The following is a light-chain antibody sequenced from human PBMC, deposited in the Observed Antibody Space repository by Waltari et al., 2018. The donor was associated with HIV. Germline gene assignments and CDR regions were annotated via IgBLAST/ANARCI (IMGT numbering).Light chain of an antibody. CDR1: SSNIAAGYD. CDR2: GNT. V-gene: IGLV1-40*01. Sequence: QSVLTQPPSVSGAPGQRVTISCTGSSSNIAAGYDVHWYQQLPGTAPKLLIYGNTNRPSGFPDRSSGSKSGTSASLAITGLQAEDEADYYCQSLRVFGGGTKLTVL. CDR3: QSLRV. J-gene: IGLJ2*01.